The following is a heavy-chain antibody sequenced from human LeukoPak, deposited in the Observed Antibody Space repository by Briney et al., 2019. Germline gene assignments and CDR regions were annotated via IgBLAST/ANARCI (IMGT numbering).Heavy chain of an antibody. D-gene: IGHD3-3*01. Sequence: ASVTVSYTASGYTFTSYDINWVRQATGQGLEWMGWMNPNSGNTGYAQKFQGRVTITRNTSISTAYMELSSLRSEDTAVYYCARHSDPYDFWSGYARDLWGQGTLVSVSS. J-gene: IGHJ5*02. CDR2: MNPNSGNT. CDR3: ARHSDPYDFWSGYARDL. CDR1: GYTFTSYD. V-gene: IGHV1-8*03.